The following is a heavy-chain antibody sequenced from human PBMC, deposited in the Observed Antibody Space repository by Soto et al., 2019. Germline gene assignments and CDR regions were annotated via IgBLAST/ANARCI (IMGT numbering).Heavy chain of an antibody. CDR3: ARGVTRYYYYYGMDV. J-gene: IGHJ6*02. CDR2: ISSSSSCI. D-gene: IGHD4-17*01. V-gene: IGHV3-21*01. CDR1: GFTFSSYS. Sequence: GGSLRLSCAASGFTFSSYSMNWVRQAPGKGLEWVSSISSSSSCIYYADSVKGRFTISRDNAKNSLYLQMNSLRAEDTAVYYCARGVTRYYYYYGMDVWGQGTTVTVSS.